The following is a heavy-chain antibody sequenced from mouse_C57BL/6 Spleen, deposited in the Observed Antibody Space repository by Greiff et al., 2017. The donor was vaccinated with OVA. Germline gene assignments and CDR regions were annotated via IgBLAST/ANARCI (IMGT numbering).Heavy chain of an antibody. V-gene: IGHV1-80*01. CDR1: GYAFSSYW. CDR2: IYPGDGDT. Sequence: VKLVESGAELVKPGASVKISCKASGYAFSSYWMNWVKQRPGKGLEWIGQIYPGDGDTNYNGKFKGKATLTADKSSSTAYMQLSSLTSEDSAVYFCARDIYYGNFYAMDYWGQGTSVTVSS. CDR3: ARDIYYGNFYAMDY. D-gene: IGHD2-1*01. J-gene: IGHJ4*01.